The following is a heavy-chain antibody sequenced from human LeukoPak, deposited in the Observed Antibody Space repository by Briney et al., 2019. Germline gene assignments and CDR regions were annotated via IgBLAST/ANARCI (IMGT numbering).Heavy chain of an antibody. V-gene: IGHV4-59*01. J-gene: IGHJ5*02. Sequence: SETLSLTCTVSGGSISSYYWSWIRQPPGKGLEWIGYIYYSGSTNYNPSLKSRVTISVDTSKNQFSLKLSSVTAADTAVYYCARVPTYYYGSGSYRPHNWFDPWGQGTLVTVS. CDR3: ARVPTYYYGSGSYRPHNWFDP. CDR2: IYYSGST. D-gene: IGHD3-10*01. CDR1: GGSISSYY.